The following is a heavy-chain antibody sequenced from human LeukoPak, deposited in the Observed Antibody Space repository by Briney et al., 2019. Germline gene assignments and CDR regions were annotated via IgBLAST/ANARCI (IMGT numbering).Heavy chain of an antibody. D-gene: IGHD1-7*01. V-gene: IGHV1-3*01. CDR2: INAGNGNT. CDR1: GYTFTSYA. Sequence: ASVKVSCKASGYTFTSYAMHWVRQAPGQRLEWMGWINAGNGNTKYSQNFQGRVTITRDTSASTAYMELRSLRSVDTAVYYRASSREGRVDSETRLVDYWGQGTLVTVSS. J-gene: IGHJ4*02. CDR3: ASSREGRVDSETRLVDY.